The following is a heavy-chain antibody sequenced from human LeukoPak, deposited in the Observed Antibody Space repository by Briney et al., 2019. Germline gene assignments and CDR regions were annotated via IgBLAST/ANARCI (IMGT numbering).Heavy chain of an antibody. CDR2: IIPILGIA. J-gene: IGHJ4*02. V-gene: IGHV1-69*04. CDR3: AKDTMEGDGYNYPYYFDY. D-gene: IGHD5-24*01. CDR1: VGTFSSYA. Sequence: SVKVSCKASVGTFSSYAISWVRQAPGQGLEWMGRIIPILGIANYAQKFQGRVTITADKSTSTAYMELSSLRSEDTAVYYCAKDTMEGDGYNYPYYFDYWGQGTLVTVSS.